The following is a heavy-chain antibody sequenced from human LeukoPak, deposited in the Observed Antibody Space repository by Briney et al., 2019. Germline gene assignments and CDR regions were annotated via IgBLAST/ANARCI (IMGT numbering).Heavy chain of an antibody. J-gene: IGHJ6*02. CDR2: IWYDGSNK. D-gene: IGHD3-9*01. V-gene: IGHV3-33*01. CDR3: ARALTISTAPSRYYYYGMDV. Sequence: GRSLRLSCAASGFTFSSYGMHWVRQAPGKGLEWVAVIWYDGSNKYYADSVKGRFTISRDNSKNTLYLQMNSLRAEDTAVYYCARALTISTAPSRYYYYGMDVWGQGTTVTVSS. CDR1: GFTFSSYG.